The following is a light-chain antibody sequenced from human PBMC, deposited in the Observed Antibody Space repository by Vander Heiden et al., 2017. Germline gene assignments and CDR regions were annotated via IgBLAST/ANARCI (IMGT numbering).Light chain of an antibody. CDR1: NIGSKS. J-gene: IGLJ2*01. V-gene: IGLV3-21*02. Sequence: SYVLTQPPSVSVAPGQTARITCGGNNIGSKSVHCYQQKPGQAPVLVFYDDSARTSGIPERFSGSNSGNTATLTISRVEAGDEADYYCQVWDSSSDHVVFGGGTKLTVL. CDR2: DDS. CDR3: QVWDSSSDHVV.